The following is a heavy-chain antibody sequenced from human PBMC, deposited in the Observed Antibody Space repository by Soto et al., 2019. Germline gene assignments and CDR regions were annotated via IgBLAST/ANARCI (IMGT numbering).Heavy chain of an antibody. CDR3: ARQAQSFDY. J-gene: IGHJ4*02. CDR2: IYYSGST. CDR1: GGSIGSYY. V-gene: IGHV4-59*08. Sequence: QVQLQESGPGLVKPSETLSLTCTVSGGSIGSYYWSWIRQPPGKGLEWIGYIYYSGSTSYNPSLKRRVTIAVDTSENQFSLKLSSVTAADTAVYYCARQAQSFDYWGQGTLVTVSS.